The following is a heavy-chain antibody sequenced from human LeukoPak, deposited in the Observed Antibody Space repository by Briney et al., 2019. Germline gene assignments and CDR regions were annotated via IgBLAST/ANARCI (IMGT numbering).Heavy chain of an antibody. V-gene: IGHV3-33*01. CDR3: ASLGGGDGYNFDY. Sequence: GGSLRLSCAASGFTFSSYGMHWVRQAPGKGLEWVAVIWYDGSNKYYADSVKGRFTISRDNSKNTLYLQMNSLRAEDTAVYYCASLGGGDGYNFDYWGQGTLVTVSS. CDR1: GFTFSSYG. D-gene: IGHD5-24*01. CDR2: IWYDGSNK. J-gene: IGHJ4*02.